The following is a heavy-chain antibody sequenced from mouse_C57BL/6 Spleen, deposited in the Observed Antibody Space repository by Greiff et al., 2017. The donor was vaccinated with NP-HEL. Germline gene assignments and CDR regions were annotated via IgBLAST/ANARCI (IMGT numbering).Heavy chain of an antibody. CDR3: ARRGSPDY. D-gene: IGHD1-1*01. V-gene: IGHV1-55*01. CDR2: IYPGSGST. Sequence: QVQLQQPGAELVKPGASVKMSCKASGYTFTSYWITWVKQRPGQGLEWIGDIYPGSGSTNYNEKFKSKATLTVGTSSSTAYMQLSSLTSEDSAVYYCARRGSPDYWGQGTTLTVSS. CDR1: GYTFTSYW. J-gene: IGHJ2*01.